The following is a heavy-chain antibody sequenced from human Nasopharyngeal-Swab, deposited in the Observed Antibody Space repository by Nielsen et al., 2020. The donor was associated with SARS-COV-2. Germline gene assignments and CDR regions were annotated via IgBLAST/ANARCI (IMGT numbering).Heavy chain of an antibody. Sequence: VRQAVGKGLEVVGRIKSKTEGETTDYAAPVKGRFTISRDDSKNTLYLQMNSLKTEDTAVYYCTTEGTGTVTMARGDDFDIWGKGTTVTVSS. J-gene: IGHJ3*02. CDR2: IKSKTEGETT. D-gene: IGHD4-17*01. CDR3: TTEGTGTVTMARGDDFDI. V-gene: IGHV3-15*01.